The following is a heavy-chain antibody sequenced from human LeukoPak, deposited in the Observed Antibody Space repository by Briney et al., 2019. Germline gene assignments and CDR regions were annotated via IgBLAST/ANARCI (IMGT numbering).Heavy chain of an antibody. D-gene: IGHD5-12*01. CDR3: ARLTWITDY. Sequence: SETLSLTCTVSGGSISSSSSFWGWIRQPPGKGLEWIGHIKDGGSPNYNPPLKSRVTISLDTSKNQFSLTVSSVTAADTAVYYCARLTWITDYWGQGTLVTVSS. CDR2: IKDGGSP. J-gene: IGHJ4*02. V-gene: IGHV4-39*01. CDR1: GGSISSSSSF.